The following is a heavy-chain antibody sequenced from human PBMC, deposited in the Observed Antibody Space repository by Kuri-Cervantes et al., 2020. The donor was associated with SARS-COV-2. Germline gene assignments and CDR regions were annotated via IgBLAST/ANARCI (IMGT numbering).Heavy chain of an antibody. V-gene: IGHV1-46*01. CDR3: ARRYSSGWIDY. CDR2: INTNGGST. Sequence: ASVKVSCKASGGTFSSYGISWVRQAPGQGLEWMGIINTNGGSTSYAQKFQGRVTMTRDTSTSTVYMELSSLRSEDTAVYYCARRYSSGWIDYWGQGTLVTVSS. D-gene: IGHD6-19*01. CDR1: GGTFSSYG. J-gene: IGHJ4*02.